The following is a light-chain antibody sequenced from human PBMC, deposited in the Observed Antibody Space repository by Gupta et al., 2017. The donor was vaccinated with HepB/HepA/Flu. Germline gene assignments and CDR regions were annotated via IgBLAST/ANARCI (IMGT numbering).Light chain of an antibody. J-gene: IGLJ1*01. Sequence: SYELTQHPSVHVSPGHTARITCSGVALPMQYVYCYQHKPGQAPVLGESKDSQRPSVIPERFSGTRSGTTVTLTISGDQEEDEADYYCQSADSSGNYVFGTGTKVTVL. CDR2: KDS. CDR3: QSADSSGNYV. CDR1: ALPMQY. V-gene: IGLV3-25*03.